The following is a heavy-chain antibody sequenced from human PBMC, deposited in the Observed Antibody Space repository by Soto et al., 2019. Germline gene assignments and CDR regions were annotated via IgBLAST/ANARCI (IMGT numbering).Heavy chain of an antibody. D-gene: IGHD1-1*01. CDR1: SGSLGDHY. V-gene: IGHV4-34*01. J-gene: IGHJ5*02. Sequence: PSETLSLTSAVFSGSLGDHYWAWIRQSPEKGLEWIGEIHPSGSTDYNPSLKSRLTLSFDTSKNQFSLKLSSVTAADTAIYYCARDRETGSENTIFDPWGQGTLVTVSS. CDR3: ARDRETGSENTIFDP. CDR2: IHPSGST.